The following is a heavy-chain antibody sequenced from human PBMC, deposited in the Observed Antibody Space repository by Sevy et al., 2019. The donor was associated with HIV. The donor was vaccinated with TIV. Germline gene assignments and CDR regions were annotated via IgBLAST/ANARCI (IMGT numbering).Heavy chain of an antibody. D-gene: IGHD6-13*01. V-gene: IGHV3-30*02. CDR3: AKDLAGPGRRYFDY. J-gene: IGHJ4*02. Sequence: GGSLRLSCAASGFTISNYGMHWVRQVPGKGLEWVTFIRYDGSDKYYAASVKGRFTISRDDSKNTLYLQMDSLRAEDTAIYYCAKDLAGPGRRYFDYWGQGTLVTVSS. CDR1: GFTISNYG. CDR2: IRYDGSDK.